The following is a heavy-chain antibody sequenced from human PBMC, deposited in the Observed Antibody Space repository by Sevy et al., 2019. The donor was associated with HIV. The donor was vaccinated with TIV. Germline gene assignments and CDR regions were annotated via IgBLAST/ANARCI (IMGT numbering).Heavy chain of an antibody. CDR2: ISDGGGTT. CDR3: AKRVAGALAALDI. Sequence: GGSLRLSCAASGFTFRNYVMNWVRQPPGKGLEWVSVISDGGGTTYYADSVKGRFTFSRDDSKRTLYLQMNSLRVEETAVYFCAKRVAGALAALDIWGQGTMVTVSS. V-gene: IGHV3-23*01. D-gene: IGHD3-10*01. J-gene: IGHJ3*02. CDR1: GFTFRNYV.